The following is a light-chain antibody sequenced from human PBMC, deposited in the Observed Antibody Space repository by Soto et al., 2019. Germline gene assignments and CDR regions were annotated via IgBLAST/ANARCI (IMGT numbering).Light chain of an antibody. V-gene: IGKV3-11*01. CDR3: QQRSNWPPLT. CDR1: QSVSSY. J-gene: IGKJ4*02. CDR2: DAS. Sequence: ESVLTPSPATLSLSPGERATLSCRASQSVSSYLAWYQQKPGQAPRLLIYDASNRATGIPAMFSGSGSGTDFTLTISSQEPEDIAVYYCQQRSNWPPLTLGGGTKVEIK.